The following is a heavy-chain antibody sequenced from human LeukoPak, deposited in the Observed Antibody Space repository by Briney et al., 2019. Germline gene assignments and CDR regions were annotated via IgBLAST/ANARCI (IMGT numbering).Heavy chain of an antibody. CDR2: IGTAGDT. D-gene: IGHD5-12*01. Sequence: GGSLRLSCAASRFTFSTYWMHWVRQAPGKGLEWVSAIGTAGDTYYPGSVKGRFTISRENAKNSLYLQMNSLRAGDTAVYYCARVRKYSGYYSWYFDLWGRGTLVTVSS. V-gene: IGHV3-13*01. J-gene: IGHJ2*01. CDR1: RFTFSTYW. CDR3: ARVRKYSGYYSWYFDL.